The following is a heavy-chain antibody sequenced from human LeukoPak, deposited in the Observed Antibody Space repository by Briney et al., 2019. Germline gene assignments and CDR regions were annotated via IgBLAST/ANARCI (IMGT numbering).Heavy chain of an antibody. D-gene: IGHD3-10*01. J-gene: IGHJ5*02. Sequence: GGSLRLTCAASGFSVSSTYMSWVRQAPGKGLERVSLIYTSGSTFYAGSVMGRFTISRDNSKNTLFLQMNSLRAEDSAMYYCTRDRAGTQSWVELDLWGQGTLVTVSS. CDR1: GFSVSSTY. V-gene: IGHV3-66*03. CDR3: TRDRAGTQSWVELDL. CDR2: IYTSGST.